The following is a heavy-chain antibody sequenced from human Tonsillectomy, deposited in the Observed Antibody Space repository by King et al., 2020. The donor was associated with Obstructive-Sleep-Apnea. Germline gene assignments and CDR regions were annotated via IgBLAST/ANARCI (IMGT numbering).Heavy chain of an antibody. CDR2: ISYDGSKK. Sequence: QLVQSGGGVVQPGRSLRLSCAASGFTFSSYAMHWVRQAPGKGLEWVAVISYDGSKKYYADSVKGRFTISRDNSKNTLYLQMNSLRAEDTAVYYCSRRTTVSLYYFDYWGQGTLVTVSS. V-gene: IGHV3-30-3*01. CDR1: GFTFSSYA. D-gene: IGHD4-17*01. CDR3: SRRTTVSLYYFDY. J-gene: IGHJ4*02.